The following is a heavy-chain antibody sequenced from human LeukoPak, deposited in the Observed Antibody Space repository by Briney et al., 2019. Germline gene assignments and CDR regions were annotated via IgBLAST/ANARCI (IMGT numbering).Heavy chain of an antibody. CDR1: GFTFSSYA. Sequence: GGSLRLSCAASGFTFSSYAMHWVRQAPGKGLEWVAVISYDGSNKYYADSVKGRFTISRDNSKNTLYLQMNSLRAEDTAVYYCARGPNSNWSGLDFWGQGTLLTVSS. V-gene: IGHV3-30*04. J-gene: IGHJ4*02. CDR3: ARGPNSNWSGLDF. CDR2: ISYDGSNK. D-gene: IGHD6-6*01.